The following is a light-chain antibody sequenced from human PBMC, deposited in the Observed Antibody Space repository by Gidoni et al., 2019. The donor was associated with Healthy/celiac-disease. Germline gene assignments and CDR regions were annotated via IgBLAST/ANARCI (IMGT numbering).Light chain of an antibody. Sequence: DIQMTQSPSTLSASVGDRVTITCRASQSISSWLAWYQQKPGKATTLMIFKASSLESGVPSRFSGSGSGTEFTLTISSLQPDDFATYYCQQYNSYWTFGQGTKVEIK. J-gene: IGKJ1*01. CDR1: QSISSW. CDR3: QQYNSYWT. V-gene: IGKV1-5*03. CDR2: KAS.